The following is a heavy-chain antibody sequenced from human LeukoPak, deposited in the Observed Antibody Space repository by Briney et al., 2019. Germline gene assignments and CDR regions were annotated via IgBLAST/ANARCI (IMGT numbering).Heavy chain of an antibody. CDR1: GGSFSGYY. Sequence: SETLSLTCAVYGGSFSGYYWSWIRQPPGKGLEWIGEINHSGSTNYNPSLKSRVTISVDTSKNQFSLKLSSVTAADTAVYYCARVGGSYYSPWSQGTLVTVSS. D-gene: IGHD1-26*01. V-gene: IGHV4-34*01. CDR2: INHSGST. J-gene: IGHJ5*02. CDR3: ARVGGSYYSP.